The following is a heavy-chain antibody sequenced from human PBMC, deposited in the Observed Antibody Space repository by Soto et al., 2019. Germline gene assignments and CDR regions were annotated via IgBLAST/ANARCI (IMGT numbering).Heavy chain of an antibody. D-gene: IGHD1-1*01. V-gene: IGHV1-3*05. Sequence: QVQLVQSGAEEKKPGASVKVSCKASGYTFTSYAIHWVRQAPGQRLEWMGWINAGNGNTKYSQKFQVRVTITRDTSATTAYMDLSSLRSEDTAVYYCASSRIKLETYGMDVWGQGTTVTVSS. CDR2: INAGNGNT. CDR1: GYTFTSYA. J-gene: IGHJ6*02. CDR3: ASSRIKLETYGMDV.